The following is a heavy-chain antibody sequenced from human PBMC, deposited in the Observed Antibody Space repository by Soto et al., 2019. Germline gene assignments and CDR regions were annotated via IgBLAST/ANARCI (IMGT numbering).Heavy chain of an antibody. D-gene: IGHD2-15*01. Sequence: QVQLVESGGDGVQPGGSLRLSCAASGFTFSYYAMHWVRQAPGKGLEWVAIISFDGINRFYRDSVKGRFTISRDNSKNTLYLEMTSLRAEDTAVYFCARDLSYCNGGGCYQHDGSDNSGQGTLVTVSS. CDR1: GFTFSYYA. V-gene: IGHV3-30*03. CDR3: ARDLSYCNGGGCYQHDGSDN. J-gene: IGHJ4*02. CDR2: ISFDGINR.